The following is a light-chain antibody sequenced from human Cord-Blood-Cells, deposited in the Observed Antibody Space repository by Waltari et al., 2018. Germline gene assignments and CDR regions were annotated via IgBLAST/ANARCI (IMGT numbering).Light chain of an antibody. CDR1: TGAVTSGHY. J-gene: IGLJ3*02. V-gene: IGLV7-46*01. CDR3: LLSYSGARLWV. Sequence: QAVVTQEPSLTVSPGGTVTLTCGSSTGAVTSGHYPYWFQQKPGQAPRTLIYDTSNKPSWTPARFSGSLLGCKAALTLSGAQPEDEAEYYCLLSYSGARLWVFGGGTKLTVL. CDR2: DTS.